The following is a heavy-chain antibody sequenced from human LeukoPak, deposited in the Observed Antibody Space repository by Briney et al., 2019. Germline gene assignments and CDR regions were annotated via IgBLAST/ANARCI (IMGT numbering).Heavy chain of an antibody. V-gene: IGHV4-34*01. Sequence: PSETLSLTCAVYGGSFSGYYWSWIRQPPGEGLEWIGEINHSGGTNYNPSLKSRVTISVDTSKNQFSLKLSSVTAADTAVYYCARGNGGYYYDAFDIWGQGTMVTVSS. CDR2: INHSGGT. CDR3: ARGNGGYYYDAFDI. CDR1: GGSFSGYY. J-gene: IGHJ3*02. D-gene: IGHD3-22*01.